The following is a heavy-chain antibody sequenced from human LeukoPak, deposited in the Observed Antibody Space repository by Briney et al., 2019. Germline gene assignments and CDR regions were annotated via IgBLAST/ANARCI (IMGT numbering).Heavy chain of an antibody. CDR1: GFTFSSYA. CDR3: AKTRPLDSSSWSHGDY. CDR2: ISGSGDST. V-gene: IGHV3-23*01. J-gene: IGHJ4*02. D-gene: IGHD6-13*01. Sequence: GGSLRLSCAASGFTFSSYAMSWVRQAPGKGLEWVSAISGSGDSTCYGDSVKGRFTIPRDNSKNTLYLQMNSLRAEDTAVYYCAKTRPLDSSSWSHGDYWGQGTLVTVSS.